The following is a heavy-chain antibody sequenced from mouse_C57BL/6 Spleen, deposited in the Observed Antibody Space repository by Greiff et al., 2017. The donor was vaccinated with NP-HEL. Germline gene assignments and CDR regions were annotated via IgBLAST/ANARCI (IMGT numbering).Heavy chain of an antibody. Sequence: QVQLQQSGAELVKPGASVKMSCKASGYTFTSYWITWVKQRPGQGLEWIGDIYPGSGSTNYNEKFKSKATLTVDTSSSTAYMQLSSLTSEDSAVYYCAREGGYGNYEGFAYWGQGTLVTVSA. J-gene: IGHJ3*01. CDR1: GYTFTSYW. CDR2: IYPGSGST. V-gene: IGHV1-55*01. CDR3: AREGGYGNYEGFAY. D-gene: IGHD2-1*01.